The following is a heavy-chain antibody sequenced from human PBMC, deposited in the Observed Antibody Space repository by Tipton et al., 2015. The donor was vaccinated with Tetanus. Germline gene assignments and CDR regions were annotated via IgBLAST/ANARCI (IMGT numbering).Heavy chain of an antibody. Sequence: TLSLTCTVSGGSISSDNFHWGWVRQPPGKGLEWGAVIACDGKNERYADSVKGRFIISRENSKNTLYLQMNSLRPEDTAVYYCAKEFQRARIRFFDSWGQGTQVPASS. CDR3: AKEFQRARIRFFDS. CDR1: GGSISSDN. D-gene: IGHD2-15*01. J-gene: IGHJ4*02. V-gene: IGHV3-30*18. CDR2: IACDGKNE.